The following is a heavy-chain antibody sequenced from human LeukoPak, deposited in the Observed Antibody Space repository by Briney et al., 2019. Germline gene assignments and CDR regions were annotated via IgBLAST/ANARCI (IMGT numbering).Heavy chain of an antibody. Sequence: GGSLRLSCAASGFTFSNYNMNWVRQAPGKGLEWVSSISSRSGYIYYADSLKGRFTISRDNAKNLLYLQMNSLRAEDTAVYYCARVLSINDYYYGMDVWGQGTTVTVSS. CDR1: GFTFSNYN. V-gene: IGHV3-21*01. CDR2: ISSRSGYI. J-gene: IGHJ6*02. D-gene: IGHD2/OR15-2a*01. CDR3: ARVLSINDYYYGMDV.